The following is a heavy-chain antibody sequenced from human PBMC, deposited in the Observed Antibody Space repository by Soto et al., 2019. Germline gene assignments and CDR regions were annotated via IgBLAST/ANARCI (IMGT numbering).Heavy chain of an antibody. J-gene: IGHJ5*02. CDR2: INPSSGST. CDR1: VYTFTSYG. V-gene: IGHV1-46*01. D-gene: IGHD1-20*01. Sequence: ASVKVSCKDSVYTFTSYGISWVRQAPGQGLEWMGIINPSSGSTSYAQKFQGRVTMTRDTSTSTVYMELSSLRSEDTAVYYCARDNLRNWFDPWGQGTLVTVSS. CDR3: ARDNLRNWFDP.